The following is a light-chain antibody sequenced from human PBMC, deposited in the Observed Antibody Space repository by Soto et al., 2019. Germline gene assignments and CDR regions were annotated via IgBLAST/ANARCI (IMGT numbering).Light chain of an antibody. V-gene: IGKV3-11*01. CDR1: QSVRSY. CDR2: DAS. Sequence: EVVLTQSPATLSLSPGERATLSCRASQSVRSYVAWYQQRPGQAPRLLIYDASNRATGIPASFSGSGSGTDFTLTISSLQPEDFAGYYCQQRYNWPPITFGQGTRLEIK. CDR3: QQRYNWPPIT. J-gene: IGKJ5*01.